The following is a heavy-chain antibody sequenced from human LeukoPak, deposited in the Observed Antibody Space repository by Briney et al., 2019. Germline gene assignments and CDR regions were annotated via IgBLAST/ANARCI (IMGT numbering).Heavy chain of an antibody. CDR2: IYSGGCT. J-gene: IGHJ4*02. CDR3: AKETDRPAGVFEN. CDR1: GFIVSSNY. D-gene: IGHD1-1*01. V-gene: IGHV3-53*01. Sequence: GGSLRLSCAASGFIVSSNYMTWVRQAPGKGLEWVSTIYSGGCTYYADSVKGRITFSRDNSKNMLYLQMNSLRAEDTAVYYCAKETDRPAGVFENWGQGTRVTVSS.